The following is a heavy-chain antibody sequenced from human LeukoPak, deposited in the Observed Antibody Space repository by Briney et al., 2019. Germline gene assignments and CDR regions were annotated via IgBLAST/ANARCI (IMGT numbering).Heavy chain of an antibody. Sequence: SQTLSLTCTVSGGSISSGGYYWSWIRQHPGKGLEWIGYIYYSGSTYYNPSLKSRVTISVDTSKNQFSLKLSSVTAADTAVYYCARSGYAFYFDYWGQGTLVTVSS. V-gene: IGHV4-31*03. J-gene: IGHJ4*02. CDR2: IYYSGST. D-gene: IGHD5-12*01. CDR1: GGSISSGGYY. CDR3: ARSGYAFYFDY.